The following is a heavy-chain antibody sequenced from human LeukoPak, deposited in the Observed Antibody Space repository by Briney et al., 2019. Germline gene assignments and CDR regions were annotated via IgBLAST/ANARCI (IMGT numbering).Heavy chain of an antibody. V-gene: IGHV3-33*06. CDR1: GVIFNDDG. Sequence: PGGSLRLSCAASGVIFNDDGMEWVRQAPGKGLEWVAVIWYDGNKKYYADSVKGRFTISRDNSKNTLSLQILSLRAEDTPVYYCAKDHLDASTGSLDYWGQGSLVTVSS. CDR3: AKDHLDASTGSLDY. CDR2: IWYDGNKK. D-gene: IGHD3-9*01. J-gene: IGHJ4*02.